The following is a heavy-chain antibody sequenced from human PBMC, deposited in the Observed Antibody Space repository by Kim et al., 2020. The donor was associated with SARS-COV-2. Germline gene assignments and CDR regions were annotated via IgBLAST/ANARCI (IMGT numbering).Heavy chain of an antibody. V-gene: IGHV4-39*01. CDR3: ARRGPYCSGGSCYSGFGY. CDR1: GGSISSSSYY. Sequence: SETLSLTCTVSGGSISSSSYYWGWIRQPPGKGLEWIGSIDYSGSTYYNPSLKSRVTISVDTSKNQFSLKLSSVSAADTAEYYCARRGPYCSGGSCYSGFGYWGQGTLVTVSS. D-gene: IGHD2-15*01. CDR2: IDYSGST. J-gene: IGHJ4*02.